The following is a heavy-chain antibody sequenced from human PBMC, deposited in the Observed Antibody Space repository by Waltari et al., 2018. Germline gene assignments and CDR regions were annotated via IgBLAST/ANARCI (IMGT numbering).Heavy chain of an antibody. V-gene: IGHV1-69-2*01. J-gene: IGHJ5*02. CDR3: ATDIRSSSSRAWFDP. CDR2: LDPEDGEK. D-gene: IGHD6-6*01. CDR1: GYTLTDYY. Sequence: EVRLIQSGTEVKKPGAKVKISCKISGYTLTDYYIHWIQQAPGKGLQWMGFLDPEDGEKYYAESFQGRVTISADTSSGTAYMELSSLRSEDTALYYCATDIRSSSSRAWFDPWGQGTLVTVSS.